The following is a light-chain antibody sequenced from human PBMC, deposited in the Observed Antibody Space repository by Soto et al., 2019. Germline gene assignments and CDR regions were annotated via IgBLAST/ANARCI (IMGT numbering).Light chain of an antibody. CDR3: TSYTRRGAPNYV. V-gene: IGLV2-14*03. J-gene: IGLJ1*01. Sequence: QSALTQPASVSGSPGQSITISCTGTSSDVGGYNSVSWYQQHPGKAPKLMIYDVTNRPSGISNRFSGSKSGNTASLTISGLQAEDEADYYCTSYTRRGAPNYVFGTGTKLTVL. CDR2: DVT. CDR1: SSDVGGYNS.